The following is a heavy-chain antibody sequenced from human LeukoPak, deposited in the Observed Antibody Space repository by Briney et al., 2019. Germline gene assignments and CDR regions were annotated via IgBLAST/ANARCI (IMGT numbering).Heavy chain of an antibody. J-gene: IGHJ6*03. CDR3: AKVGLRVPRDYYYYMDV. CDR1: GFTFSSYA. D-gene: IGHD3-10*01. CDR2: ISYDGSNN. V-gene: IGHV3-30-3*01. Sequence: GRSLRLSCAASGFTFSSYAMHWVRQAPGKGLEWVALISYDGSNNYYADSVKGRFTISRDNSKNTLYLQMNSLRAEDTAVYYCAKVGLRVPRDYYYYMDVWGKGTTVTVSS.